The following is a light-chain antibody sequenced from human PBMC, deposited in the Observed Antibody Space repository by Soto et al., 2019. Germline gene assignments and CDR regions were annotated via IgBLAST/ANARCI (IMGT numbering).Light chain of an antibody. Sequence: QSALTQPASVSGSPGQSVTISCTGTSSDVGGYNYVSWYQHHPGKAPKLLIYDVSNRPSGVSNRFSGAKSGNTASLSISGLQPEDDDDYYCSSYRTRNPRQLVCGTGTKVTVL. J-gene: IGLJ1*01. CDR2: DVS. CDR1: SSDVGGYNY. V-gene: IGLV2-14*03. CDR3: SSYRTRNPRQLV.